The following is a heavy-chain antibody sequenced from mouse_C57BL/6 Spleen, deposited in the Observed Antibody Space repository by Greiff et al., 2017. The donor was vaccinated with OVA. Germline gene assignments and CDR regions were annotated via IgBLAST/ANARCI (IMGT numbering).Heavy chain of an antibody. V-gene: IGHV1-5*01. J-gene: IGHJ1*03. CDR2: IYPGNSDT. Sequence: EVQGVESGTVLARPGASVKMSCKTSGYTFTSYWMHWVKQRPGQGLEWIGAIYPGNSDTSYNQKFKGKAKLTAVTSASTAYMELSSLTNEDSAVYYCTREGAYYYGSSHWYFDVWGTGTTVTVSS. D-gene: IGHD1-1*01. CDR1: GYTFTSYW. CDR3: TREGAYYYGSSHWYFDV.